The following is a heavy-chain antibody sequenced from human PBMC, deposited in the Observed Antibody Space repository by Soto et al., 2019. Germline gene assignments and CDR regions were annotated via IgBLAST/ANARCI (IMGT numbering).Heavy chain of an antibody. D-gene: IGHD3-10*01. CDR2: IYYSGST. CDR1: GGSISSGDYY. J-gene: IGHJ4*02. Sequence: SETLSLTCTVSGGSISSGDYYWSWIRQPPGKGLEWIGYIYYSGSTYYNPSLKSRVTISVDTSKNQFSLKLSSVTAADTAVYYCARVTLWGYYGSGSYYNDDYWGQGTLVTVS. V-gene: IGHV4-30-4*01. CDR3: ARVTLWGYYGSGSYYNDDY.